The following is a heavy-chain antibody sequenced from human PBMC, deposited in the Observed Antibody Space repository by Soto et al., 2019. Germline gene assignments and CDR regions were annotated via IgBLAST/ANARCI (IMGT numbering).Heavy chain of an antibody. Sequence: ASVKVSCKASGYTFTNYGISWVRQAPGQGLEWMGWISAYNANTNYAQKLQGRVTMTTDTSTSTAYMELRSLRSDDTAVYYCARDGGVLMVYAALDYWGQGTLVTVSS. V-gene: IGHV1-18*01. CDR2: ISAYNANT. CDR3: ARDGGVLMVYAALDY. D-gene: IGHD2-8*01. CDR1: GYTFTNYG. J-gene: IGHJ4*02.